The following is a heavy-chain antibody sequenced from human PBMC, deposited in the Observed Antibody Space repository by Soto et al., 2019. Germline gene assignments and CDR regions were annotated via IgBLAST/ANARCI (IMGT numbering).Heavy chain of an antibody. CDR2: VRGDNGHT. Sequence: QVQLVQSGAEVQKPGASVKVSCKASGYTFTTLGISWVRQVPGQGLEWMGWVRGDNGHTNYAQSLQERVIMTTDTXXXXXXXXXXXXXXXXXXXXXXXXXXXXXXXXXXXXQWFDPWGQGTLVIVSS. V-gene: IGHV1-18*01. CDR1: GYTFTTLG. J-gene: IGHJ5*02. CDR3: XXXXXXXXXXXXXXQWFDP.